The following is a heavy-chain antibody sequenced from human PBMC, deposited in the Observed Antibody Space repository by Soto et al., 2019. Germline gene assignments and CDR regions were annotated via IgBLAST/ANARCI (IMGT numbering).Heavy chain of an antibody. Sequence: PGGSLRLSCAASGFTFDDYAMHWVRQAPGKGLEWVSGISWNSGSIGYADSVKGRFTISRDNAKNSLYLQMNSLRAEDTALYYCAKGVAGTGFAFDIWGQGTMVTV. J-gene: IGHJ3*02. CDR1: GFTFDDYA. CDR3: AKGVAGTGFAFDI. V-gene: IGHV3-9*01. D-gene: IGHD6-19*01. CDR2: ISWNSGSI.